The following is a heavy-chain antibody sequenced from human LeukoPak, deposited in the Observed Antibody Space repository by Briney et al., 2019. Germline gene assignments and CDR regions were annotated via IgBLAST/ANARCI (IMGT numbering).Heavy chain of an antibody. CDR3: AKDQVHQSTMVRGVSYGMDV. D-gene: IGHD3-10*01. V-gene: IGHV3-30*18. Sequence: GGSLRLSCAASGFTFSSYGMHWVRQAPGKGLEWVAVISYDGSNKYYADSVKGRFTISRDNSKNTLYLQMNSLRAEDTAVYYCAKDQVHQSTMVRGVSYGMDVWGQGTTVTVSS. CDR2: ISYDGSNK. J-gene: IGHJ6*02. CDR1: GFTFSSYG.